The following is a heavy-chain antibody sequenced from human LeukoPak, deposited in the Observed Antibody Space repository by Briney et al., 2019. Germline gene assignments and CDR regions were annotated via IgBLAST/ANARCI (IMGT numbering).Heavy chain of an antibody. D-gene: IGHD6-6*01. CDR2: IYYSGST. Sequence: SETPSLTSTVSGGSISSYYWSCIRQPPGKGLEWIGYIYYSGSTNYNPSLKRRVTISVDTSKNQFSLKLSSVTAADTALYYCARGVEYSSSSGLGYWGQRTLVTVSS. J-gene: IGHJ4*02. CDR3: ARGVEYSSSSGLGY. V-gene: IGHV4-59*01. CDR1: GGSISSYY.